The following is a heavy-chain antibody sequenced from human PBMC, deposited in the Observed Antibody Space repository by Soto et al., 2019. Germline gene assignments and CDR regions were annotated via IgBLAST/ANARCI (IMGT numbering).Heavy chain of an antibody. CDR2: ISYDGSNK. Sequence: GGSLRLSCAASGFTFSSYGMHWVRQAPGKGLEWVAVISYDGSNKYYADSVKGRFTISRDNSKNTLYLQMNSLRAEDTAVYYCAKDIAAPPFAGYWGQGTLVTVSS. J-gene: IGHJ4*02. V-gene: IGHV3-30*18. CDR3: AKDIAAPPFAGY. D-gene: IGHD6-6*01. CDR1: GFTFSSYG.